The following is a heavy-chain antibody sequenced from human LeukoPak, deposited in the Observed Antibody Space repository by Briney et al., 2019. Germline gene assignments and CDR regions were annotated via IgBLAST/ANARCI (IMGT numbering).Heavy chain of an antibody. V-gene: IGHV4-30-2*01. CDR3: ARKPYGDYRYWYFDL. J-gene: IGHJ2*01. Sequence: SETLSLTCAVSGGSISSSSYYWGWIRQPPGKGLEWIGYIYHSGSTYYNPSLKSRVTISVDRSKNQFSLKLSSVTAADTAVYYCARKPYGDYRYWYFDLWGRGTLVTVSS. D-gene: IGHD4-17*01. CDR2: IYHSGST. CDR1: GGSISSSSYY.